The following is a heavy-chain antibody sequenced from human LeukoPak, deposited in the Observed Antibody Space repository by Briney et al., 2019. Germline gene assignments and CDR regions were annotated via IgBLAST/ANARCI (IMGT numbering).Heavy chain of an antibody. Sequence: PGGSLRLSCTASGFTFSSYLMTWVRQAPGKGLEWVANIKQDGSENYYVDSVTGRFTISRDNAKNSLYLQMNSLRGEDTAVYYCARDVNGYRDYWGQGTLVTVSS. CDR1: GFTFSSYL. CDR3: ARDVNGYRDY. J-gene: IGHJ4*02. D-gene: IGHD2-8*01. V-gene: IGHV3-7*01. CDR2: IKQDGSEN.